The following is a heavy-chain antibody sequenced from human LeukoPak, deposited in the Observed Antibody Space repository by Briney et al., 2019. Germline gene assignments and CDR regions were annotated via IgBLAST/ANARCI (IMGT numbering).Heavy chain of an antibody. V-gene: IGHV3-23*01. CDR2: ISGRGGST. Sequence: PGGSLRLSCTASEFTFSNYMMTWVRQAPGRGLEWVSGISGRGGSTDYADSVKGRFTMSRDNSKNTVYLQMNSLRVDDTAVYYCARRDIVVVVSASDYWGQGTLVTVSS. D-gene: IGHD2-15*01. CDR3: ARRDIVVVVSASDY. J-gene: IGHJ4*02. CDR1: EFTFSNYM.